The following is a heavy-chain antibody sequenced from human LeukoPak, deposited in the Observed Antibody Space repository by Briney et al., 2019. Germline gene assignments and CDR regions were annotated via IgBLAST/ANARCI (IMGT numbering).Heavy chain of an antibody. CDR2: IRPTDGST. J-gene: IGHJ5*02. V-gene: IGHV1-46*01. Sequence: ASVKISCKPSGYTFINHYIHLVRQAPGQGLDWMGVIRPTDGSTSYAQNFQGRLSMTSDTSTSTAYMELSHLSSEATAISYCSRTITSWFVPWGGGTRVSV. CDR1: GYTFINHY. D-gene: IGHD1-20*01. CDR3: SRTITSWFVP.